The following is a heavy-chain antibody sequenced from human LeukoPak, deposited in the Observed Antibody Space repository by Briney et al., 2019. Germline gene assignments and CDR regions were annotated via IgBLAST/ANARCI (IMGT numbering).Heavy chain of an antibody. Sequence: GGSLRLSCAASGFRFSSYEMNWVRQAPGKGLEWVSSISGSSGSIYYADSVKGRFTISRDNSKNSLYLQMKTLRAEDTAIYYCARAITGYYYYYYMDVWGTGTTVTVSS. J-gene: IGHJ6*03. CDR1: GFRFSSYE. CDR3: ARAITGYYYYYYMDV. D-gene: IGHD1-14*01. V-gene: IGHV3-21*01. CDR2: ISGSSGSI.